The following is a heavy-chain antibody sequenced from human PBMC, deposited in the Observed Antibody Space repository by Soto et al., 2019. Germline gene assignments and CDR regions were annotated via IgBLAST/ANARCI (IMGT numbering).Heavy chain of an antibody. D-gene: IGHD7-27*01. CDR3: ARDTGLAPTVWGY. CDR1: GDSIRGGGHY. V-gene: IGHV4-31*03. Sequence: QVQLQESGPGLVKPSQTLSLTCSVSGDSIRGGGHYWNWIRQFPGKGLEWIGYVYPSGSTHSNPSLRGRLTISIDTSKNQFALRLMSVTAADTALYDCARDTGLAPTVWGYWGHGTQVTVSS. J-gene: IGHJ4*03. CDR2: VYPSGST.